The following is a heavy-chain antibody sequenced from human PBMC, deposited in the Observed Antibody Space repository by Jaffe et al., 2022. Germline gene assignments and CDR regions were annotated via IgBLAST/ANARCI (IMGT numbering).Heavy chain of an antibody. CDR3: TTDEGGLGHDYGVI. V-gene: IGHV3-15*01. CDR1: GFTFSNAW. Sequence: EVQLVESGGGLVKPGGSLRLSCAASGFTFSNAWMSWVRQAPGKGLEWVGRIKSKTDGGTTDYAAPVKGRFTISRDDSKNTLYLQMNSLKTEDTAVYYCTTDEGGLGHDYGVIWGQGTLVTVSS. CDR2: IKSKTDGGTT. J-gene: IGHJ4*02. D-gene: IGHD3-16*01.